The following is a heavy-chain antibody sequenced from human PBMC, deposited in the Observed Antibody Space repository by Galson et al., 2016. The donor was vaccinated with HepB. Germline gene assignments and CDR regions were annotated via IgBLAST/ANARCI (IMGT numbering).Heavy chain of an antibody. J-gene: IGHJ4*02. CDR2: ISAYNGHS. CDR3: ARGIGELLAEGGY. Sequence: SVKVSCKASGYTFISYGFIWVRQAPGQGLEWMGWISAYNGHSKFAQKFHGRVTMTTDASTTTAYMELRSLTSYDTAVYYCARGIGELLAEGGYWGQGTLVTVSS. CDR1: GYTFISYG. V-gene: IGHV1-18*01. D-gene: IGHD2-21*02.